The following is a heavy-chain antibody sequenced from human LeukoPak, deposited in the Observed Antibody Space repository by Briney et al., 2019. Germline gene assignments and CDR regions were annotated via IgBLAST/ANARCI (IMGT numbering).Heavy chain of an antibody. V-gene: IGHV4-34*01. Sequence: SETLSLTCAVYGGSFSGYYWSWIRKPPGKGLEWIGEINHSGSTNYNPSLKSRVTISVDTSKNQFYLQMNSVTAADTAVYYCARNGWYSFEYCSQGTLVTVSS. CDR3: ARNGWYSFEY. CDR2: INHSGST. CDR1: GGSFSGYY. J-gene: IGHJ4*02. D-gene: IGHD6-19*01.